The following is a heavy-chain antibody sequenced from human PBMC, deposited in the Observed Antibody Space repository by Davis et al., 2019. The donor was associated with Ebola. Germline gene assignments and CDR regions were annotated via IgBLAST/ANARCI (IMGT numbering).Heavy chain of an antibody. CDR2: ISSDSDYI. CDR3: ARRGTMGAIRDDY. Sequence: GGSLRLSCAAPGFTFSTYSMSWVRQAPGKGLEWVSSISSDSDYIYYADSAKGRFTISRDNAKNSLYLQMNSLRAEDTAVYYCARRGTMGAIRDDYWGQGTLVTVSS. V-gene: IGHV3-21*01. J-gene: IGHJ4*02. CDR1: GFTFSTYS. D-gene: IGHD1-26*01.